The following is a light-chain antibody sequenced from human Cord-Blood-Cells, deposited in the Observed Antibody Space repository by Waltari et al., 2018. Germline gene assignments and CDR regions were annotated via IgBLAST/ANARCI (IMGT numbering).Light chain of an antibody. V-gene: IGKV2-30*01. Sequence: DVVLTQSPLSLPVTLGLPASIPRRSSPSLVYTDGNTYLNWFQQGPGHSPRRLIYKVSNRDSGVPDRFSGSGSGSDFTLKIGRVEAEDVGGYYCMQGTHWPTWTFGQGTKVEIK. CDR2: KVS. CDR3: MQGTHWPTWT. J-gene: IGKJ1*01. CDR1: PSLVYTDGNTY.